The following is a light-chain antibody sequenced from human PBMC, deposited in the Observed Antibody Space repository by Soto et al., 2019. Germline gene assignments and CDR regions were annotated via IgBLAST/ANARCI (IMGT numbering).Light chain of an antibody. V-gene: IGLV2-14*01. CDR2: EVS. Sequence: QSALTQPRSVSGSPGQSVTISCTGTGSDVGGYNYVSWYQQQPGKAPKLIIYEVSHRPSGISNRFSGSKSGNTASLTISGLHVEDEADYYCSSHSATSPYVFGTGTKLTVL. CDR3: SSHSATSPYV. J-gene: IGLJ1*01. CDR1: GSDVGGYNY.